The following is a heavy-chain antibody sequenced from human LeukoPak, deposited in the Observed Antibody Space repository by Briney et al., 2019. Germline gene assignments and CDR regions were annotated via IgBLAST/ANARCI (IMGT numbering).Heavy chain of an antibody. Sequence: GGSLRLSCAASGFTVSSNYMSWVRQAPGKGLEWVSVIYSGGSTYYADSVKGRFTISRDNSKNTLYLQMNSLRAEDTAVYYCATTAVAGTSDYWGQGNLVTVSS. CDR3: ATTAVAGTSDY. V-gene: IGHV3-53*01. D-gene: IGHD6-19*01. CDR2: IYSGGST. CDR1: GFTVSSNY. J-gene: IGHJ4*02.